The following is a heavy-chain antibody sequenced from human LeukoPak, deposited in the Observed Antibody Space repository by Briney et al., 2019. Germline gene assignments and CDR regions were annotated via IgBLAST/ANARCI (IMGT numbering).Heavy chain of an antibody. CDR2: SGSGGST. Sequence: PGGSLRLSCAASGFTFSSYAMSWVRQAPGKGLEWVSGSGSGGSTHYAGSVKGRFTISRDNSKNTLYLQMNSLRAEDTAVYFCAKSDGKRFFDWDDHWGQGTLVTVSS. V-gene: IGHV3-23*01. J-gene: IGHJ5*02. CDR3: AKSDGKRFFDWDDH. D-gene: IGHD3-3*01. CDR1: GFTFSSYA.